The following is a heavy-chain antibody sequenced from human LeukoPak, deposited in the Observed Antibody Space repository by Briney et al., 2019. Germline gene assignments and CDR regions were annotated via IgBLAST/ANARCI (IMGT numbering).Heavy chain of an antibody. CDR3: AKDWYYYDSSGYYFPLFDY. V-gene: IGHV3-23*01. D-gene: IGHD3-22*01. J-gene: IGHJ4*02. CDR2: ISGSGGST. CDR1: GFTFSSYA. Sequence: GGSLRLSCAASGFTFSSYAMSWVRQAPGKGLEWVSAISGSGGSTYYADSVKGRFTISRDSSKNTLCLQMNSLRAEDTAVYYCAKDWYYYDSSGYYFPLFDYWGQGTLVTVSS.